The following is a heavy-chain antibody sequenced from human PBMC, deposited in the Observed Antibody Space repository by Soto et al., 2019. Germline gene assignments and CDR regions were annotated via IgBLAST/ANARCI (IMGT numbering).Heavy chain of an antibody. CDR3: ARFKLGADY. D-gene: IGHD3-16*01. CDR2: LIPILGLA. Sequence: QVQLVQSGAEVRKPGSSVKVSCQASGGTFSNSTVTWVRQAPGQGLEWMGRLIPILGLANYAQKLRGRLTITADKSTTTAYMELRSLISEDTAMYYCARFKLGADYWGQGTLVTVSS. CDR1: GGTFSNST. V-gene: IGHV1-69*02. J-gene: IGHJ4*02.